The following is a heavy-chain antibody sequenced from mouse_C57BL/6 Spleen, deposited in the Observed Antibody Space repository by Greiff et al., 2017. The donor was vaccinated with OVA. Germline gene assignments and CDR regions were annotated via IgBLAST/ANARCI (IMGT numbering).Heavy chain of an antibody. D-gene: IGHD1-1*01. Sequence: VQLQQPGAELVMPGASVKLSCKASGYTFTSYWMHWVKQRPGQGLEWIGEIDPSDSYTNYNQKFKGKSTLTVDKSSSTAYMQLSSLTSEDSAVYYCASGYYGSSYVRYFDVWGTGTTVTVSS. CDR3: ASGYYGSSYVRYFDV. CDR1: GYTFTSYW. CDR2: IDPSDSYT. J-gene: IGHJ1*03. V-gene: IGHV1-69*01.